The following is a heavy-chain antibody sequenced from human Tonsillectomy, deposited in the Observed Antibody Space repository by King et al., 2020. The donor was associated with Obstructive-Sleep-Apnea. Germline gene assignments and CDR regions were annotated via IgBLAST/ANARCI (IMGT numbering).Heavy chain of an antibody. V-gene: IGHV4-59*01. D-gene: IGHD2-2*01. CDR1: GGSISSYY. Sequence: VQLQESGPGLVKPAETLSLTCTVSGGSISSYYWSWIRQPPGKGLEWSVYFYYSGSTNYNPSLNSRVTISVHTSKNQFSLKLSSVTSADTAVYYCAREYCSSTNCYADYWGQGPLVTVSS. J-gene: IGHJ4*02. CDR2: FYYSGST. CDR3: AREYCSSTNCYADY.